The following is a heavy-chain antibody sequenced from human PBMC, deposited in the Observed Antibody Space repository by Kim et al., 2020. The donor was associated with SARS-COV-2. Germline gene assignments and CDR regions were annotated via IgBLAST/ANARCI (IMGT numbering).Heavy chain of an antibody. CDR1: GFTFSSYG. J-gene: IGHJ4*02. Sequence: GGSLRLSCAASGFTFSSYGMHWVRQAPGKGLEWVAVISYDGSNKYYADSVKGRFTISRDNSKNTLYLQMNSLRAEDTAVYYCAKDEDYYDFWSGWDSFDYWGQGTLVTVSS. CDR3: AKDEDYYDFWSGWDSFDY. CDR2: ISYDGSNK. D-gene: IGHD3-3*01. V-gene: IGHV3-30*18.